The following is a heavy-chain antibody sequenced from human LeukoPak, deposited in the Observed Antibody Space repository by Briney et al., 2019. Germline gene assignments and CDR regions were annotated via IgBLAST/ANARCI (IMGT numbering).Heavy chain of an antibody. J-gene: IGHJ5*02. CDR1: GGSIGSGGYY. CDR2: IYYSGST. Sequence: SQTLSLTCTVSGGSIGSGGYYWSWIRQHPGKGLEWIGYIYYSGSTYYNPSLKSRVTISVDTSKNQFSLKLSSVTAADTAVYYCARDSYGDYSGVFDPWGQGTLVTVSS. CDR3: ARDSYGDYSGVFDP. D-gene: IGHD4-17*01. V-gene: IGHV4-31*03.